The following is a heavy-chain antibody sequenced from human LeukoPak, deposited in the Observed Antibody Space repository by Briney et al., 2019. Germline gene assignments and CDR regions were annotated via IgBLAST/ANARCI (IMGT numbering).Heavy chain of an antibody. CDR2: INPSGGST. CDR1: GYTFTSYY. V-gene: IGHV1-46*01. CDR3: ASLNYDFWSGSGAFDI. Sequence: ASVKVSCKASGYTFTSYYMHWVRQAPGQGLEWMGIINPSGGSTSYAQKFQGRVTMTRDTSTSTVYMELSSLRSEDTAVYYCASLNYDFWSGSGAFDIWGQGTMVTVSS. D-gene: IGHD3-3*01. J-gene: IGHJ3*02.